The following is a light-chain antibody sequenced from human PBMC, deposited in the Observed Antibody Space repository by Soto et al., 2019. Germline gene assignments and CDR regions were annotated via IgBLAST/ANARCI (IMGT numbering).Light chain of an antibody. CDR1: QSVSRN. J-gene: IGKJ1*01. CDR3: QQYGDWPPDT. V-gene: IGKV3-15*01. CDR2: DAS. Sequence: MTQSPAALSVSPGERATLSCRASQSVSRNLAWYQQKPGQPPRLLIYDASTRATGVPARFGGSGSGTEFTLTISGLQSEDFAVYYCQQYGDWPPDTFGQGTKVDIK.